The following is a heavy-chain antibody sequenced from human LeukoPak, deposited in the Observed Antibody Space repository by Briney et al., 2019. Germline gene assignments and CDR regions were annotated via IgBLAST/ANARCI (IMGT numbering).Heavy chain of an antibody. CDR1: GYTFTSYY. J-gene: IGHJ6*02. V-gene: IGHV1-46*01. Sequence: ASVKVSCKASGYTFTSYYMHWVRQAPGQGPEWMGIINPSGGSTSYAQKFQGRVTMTRDTSTSTVYMELSSLRSEDTAVYYCASGGSSSWSYYYYGMDVWGQGTTVTVSS. CDR3: ASGGSSSWSYYYYGMDV. D-gene: IGHD6-13*01. CDR2: INPSGGST.